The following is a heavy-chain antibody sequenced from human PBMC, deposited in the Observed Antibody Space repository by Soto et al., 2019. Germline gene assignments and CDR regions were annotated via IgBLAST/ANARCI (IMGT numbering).Heavy chain of an antibody. D-gene: IGHD3-10*01. CDR1: GFAFNSYA. CDR2: ITGTSFST. Sequence: EDLLLESGGGLVQPGGSLRLSCAASGFAFNSYAMTWVRQTPGKGLEWVATITGTSFSTNYADSVKGRFTISRDNSNNTLYLQMNSLRADDTAVYYCAKAYGSGTLHLDVWGKGATVTVSS. J-gene: IGHJ6*04. V-gene: IGHV3-23*01. CDR3: AKAYGSGTLHLDV.